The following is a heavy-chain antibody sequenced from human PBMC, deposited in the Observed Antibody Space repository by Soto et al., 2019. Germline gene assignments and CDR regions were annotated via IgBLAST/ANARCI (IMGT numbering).Heavy chain of an antibody. V-gene: IGHV4-4*02. D-gene: IGHD2-15*01. CDR1: GDSISKTNW. Sequence: SETLSLTCTVSGDSISKTNWWSCVRQPPGKGLEWIGEIHQSGSTNYSPSLKGRVTISADNSTNKFSMKLRCVSAADTAVYYCARVPIIVEIPPAPSGWFDPWGPGTLVTVSS. J-gene: IGHJ5*02. CDR2: IHQSGST. CDR3: ARVPIIVEIPPAPSGWFDP.